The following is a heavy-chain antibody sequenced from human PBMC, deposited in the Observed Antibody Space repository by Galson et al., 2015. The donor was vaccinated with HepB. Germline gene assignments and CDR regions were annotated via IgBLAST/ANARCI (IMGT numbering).Heavy chain of an antibody. J-gene: IGHJ5*02. V-gene: IGHV3-11*01. CDR2: ISSNGTTK. Sequence: SLRFSCAASGFIFSDYQVTWIRQAPGQGLECISYISSNGTTKDYAGSVKGRFTISRDNAKNTLYLQLNNLRADDTAVYYCARAAGWLDPWGQGTRVTVSS. D-gene: IGHD3-10*01. CDR1: GFIFSDYQ. CDR3: ARAAGWLDP.